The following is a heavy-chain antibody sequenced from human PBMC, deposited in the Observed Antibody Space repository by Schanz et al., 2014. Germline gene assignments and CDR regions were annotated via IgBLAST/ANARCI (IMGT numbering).Heavy chain of an antibody. CDR3: ARVVGSGWHYFDL. CDR1: GFTFSSYD. Sequence: QLLESGGGLVQPGGSLRLSCAASGFTFSSYDMHWVRQVTGKGLEWVSGIGTAGDTYYPDSVKGRFTISRENAQNSLFLQLNTLRAGDTAVYYCARVVGSGWHYFDLWGQGTLVTVSS. D-gene: IGHD6-19*01. J-gene: IGHJ4*02. V-gene: IGHV3-13*04. CDR2: IGTAGDT.